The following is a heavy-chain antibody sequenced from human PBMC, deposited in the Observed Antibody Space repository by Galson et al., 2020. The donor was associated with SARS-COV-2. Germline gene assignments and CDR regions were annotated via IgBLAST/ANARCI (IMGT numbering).Heavy chain of an antibody. CDR1: GYTLTELS. V-gene: IGHV1-24*01. D-gene: IGHD6-13*01. Sequence: ASVKVSCKVSGYTLTELSMHWVRQAPGKGLEWMGGFDPEDGETIYAQKFQGRVTMTEDTSTDTAYMELSSLRSEDTAVYYCATTTPIAAAAFNCFDPWGQGTRVTVSS. CDR2: FDPEDGET. CDR3: ATTTPIAAAAFNCFDP. J-gene: IGHJ5*02.